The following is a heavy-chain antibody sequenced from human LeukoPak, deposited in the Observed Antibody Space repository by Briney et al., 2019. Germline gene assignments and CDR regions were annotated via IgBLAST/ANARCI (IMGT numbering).Heavy chain of an antibody. V-gene: IGHV3-23*01. J-gene: IGHJ6*02. CDR3: ARDLHYYVAMDV. Sequence: PGGSLRLSCEASGFTFSAYAMTWVRQAPGKGLEWVSSVGSDNKPPYSGSVKGRFAISRDNSKSMLFLQLNSLRAEDTALYYCARDLHYYVAMDVRGQGTTGTVSS. CDR2: VGSDNKP. CDR1: GFTFSAYA. D-gene: IGHD3-10*02.